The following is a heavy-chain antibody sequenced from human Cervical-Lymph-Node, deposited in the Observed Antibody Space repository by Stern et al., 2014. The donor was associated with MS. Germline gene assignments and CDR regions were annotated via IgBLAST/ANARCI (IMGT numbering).Heavy chain of an antibody. V-gene: IGHV1-46*03. CDR2: INPNSGTT. CDR3: TRVQRERRALDHFDP. J-gene: IGHJ5*02. Sequence: VQLVESGAEVKKPGASVNVSCEASGFSFTTHYMHWIRQAPGEGLGGVGRINPNSGTTSYARQFQGRVIITRDTSTSTIYMELTGLRSEDTALYFCTRVQRERRALDHFDPWGQGTLVTVSS. CDR1: GFSFTTHY. D-gene: IGHD1-1*01.